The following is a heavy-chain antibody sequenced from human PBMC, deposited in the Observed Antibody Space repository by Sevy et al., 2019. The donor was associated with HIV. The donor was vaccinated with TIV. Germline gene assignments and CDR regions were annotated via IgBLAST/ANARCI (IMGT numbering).Heavy chain of an antibody. CDR3: ARGRTPNYYFDY. J-gene: IGHJ4*02. CDR2: VAVYNGDT. V-gene: IGHV1-18*01. CDR1: GFPLITST. Sequence: ASVKVSCQASGFPLITSTVAWVRQAPGQGLQCLGWVAVYNGDTHYAQRFQGRLTMTTDTSANTAYMELRSLTSDDTAIYYCARGRTPNYYFDYWAQGSLVTVSS. D-gene: IGHD7-27*01.